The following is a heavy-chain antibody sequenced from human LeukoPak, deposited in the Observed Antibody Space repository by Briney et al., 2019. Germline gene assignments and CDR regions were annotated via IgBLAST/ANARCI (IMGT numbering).Heavy chain of an antibody. V-gene: IGHV4-34*01. D-gene: IGHD3-22*01. CDR1: GGSFSGYY. CDR3: ARAYYYDSSGYHLGLDY. CDR2: INHSGST. J-gene: IGHJ4*02. Sequence: SETLSLTCAVYGGSFSGYYWSWIRQPPGKGLEWVGEINHSGSTNYNPSLKSRVTISVDTSKNQFSLKLSSVTAADMAVYYCARAYYYDSSGYHLGLDYWGQGTLVTVSS.